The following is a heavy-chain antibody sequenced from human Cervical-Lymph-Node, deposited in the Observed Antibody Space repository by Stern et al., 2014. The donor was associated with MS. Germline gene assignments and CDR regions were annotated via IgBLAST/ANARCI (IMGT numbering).Heavy chain of an antibody. D-gene: IGHD4-17*01. V-gene: IGHV3-74*01. Sequence: EVQLVESGGGLVQPGESLRLSCVASGFTFRRFWMHWVRQAPGKGLVWVSRINSVGDISNDADSVQGRFTISRDNAKNTLYLQMNSLRADDTAVYYCTTLPFTVTNASYTYGMDVWGQGTTVTVSS. CDR3: TTLPFTVTNASYTYGMDV. CDR1: GFTFRRFW. CDR2: INSVGDIS. J-gene: IGHJ6*02.